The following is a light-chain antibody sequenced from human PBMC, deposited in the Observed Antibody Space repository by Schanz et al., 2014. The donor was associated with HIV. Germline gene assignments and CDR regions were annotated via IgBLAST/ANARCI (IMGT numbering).Light chain of an antibody. CDR2: EVN. CDR3: SSSGGSNNFVI. V-gene: IGLV2-8*01. Sequence: QSALTQPASVSGTPGQSITISCTGSSSDVGGYNYVSWYQQHPGKPPKLMVYEVNERPSGVPDRFSGSTSGNTAFLTVSGLQAEDEADYYCSSSGGSNNFVIFGGGTQLTVL. J-gene: IGLJ7*01. CDR1: SSDVGGYNY.